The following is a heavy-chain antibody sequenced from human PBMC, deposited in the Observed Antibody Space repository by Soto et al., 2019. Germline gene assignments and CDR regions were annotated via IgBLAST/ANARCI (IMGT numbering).Heavy chain of an antibody. CDR3: ARNRAYDYGDYDDAFDI. D-gene: IGHD4-17*01. J-gene: IGHJ3*02. V-gene: IGHV1-69*13. CDR2: IIPIFGTA. Sequence: SVNVSCKSSGYSFTNNDVSWVRQTTGQGLEWMGGIIPIFGTANYAQKFQGRVTITADESTSTAYMELSSLRSEDTAVYYCARNRAYDYGDYDDAFDIWGQGTMVTVSS. CDR1: GYSFTNND.